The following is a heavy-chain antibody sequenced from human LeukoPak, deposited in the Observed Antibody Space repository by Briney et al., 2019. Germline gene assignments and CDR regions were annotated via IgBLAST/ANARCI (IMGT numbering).Heavy chain of an antibody. Sequence: PSETLSLTCAVYGGSFSGYYWSWIRQPPGKGLEWIGEINHSGSTNYNPSLKSRVTISVDTSKNQFSPKLSSVTAADTAVYYCASVYGDYGSPASPIDYWGQGTLVTVSS. CDR3: ASVYGDYGSPASPIDY. CDR1: GGSFSGYY. J-gene: IGHJ4*02. D-gene: IGHD4-17*01. V-gene: IGHV4-34*01. CDR2: INHSGST.